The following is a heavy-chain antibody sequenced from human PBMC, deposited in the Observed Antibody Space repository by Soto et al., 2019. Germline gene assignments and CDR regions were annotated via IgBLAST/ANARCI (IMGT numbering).Heavy chain of an antibody. J-gene: IGHJ6*02. Sequence: QVQLQESGPGLVKPSETLSLTCTVSGGSVSSGSDYWSWTRQPPGKGLEWVGYIYYSGSTNHNPSLKSRVTISVDTSKNQFSLKLRSVTAADTAVYYCVRTYDSGGAYGMDVWGQGITVTVSS. D-gene: IGHD3-22*01. CDR2: IYYSGST. V-gene: IGHV4-61*01. CDR1: GGSVSSGSDY. CDR3: VRTYDSGGAYGMDV.